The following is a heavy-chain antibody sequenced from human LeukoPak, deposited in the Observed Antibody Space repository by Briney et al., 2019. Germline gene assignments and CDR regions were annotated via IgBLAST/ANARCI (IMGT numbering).Heavy chain of an antibody. CDR2: INPNSGAT. CDR1: GYTFTAYY. V-gene: IGHV1-2*02. J-gene: IGHJ6*03. CDR3: ARATDYYYMDV. Sequence: ASVKVSCKASGYTFTAYYIHWLRQAPGQGLEWMGWINPNSGATKYAQEFQDRVTVTRDTSVGTAYMELPGLRSEDTAVYYCARATDYYYMDVWGKGTTVTISS.